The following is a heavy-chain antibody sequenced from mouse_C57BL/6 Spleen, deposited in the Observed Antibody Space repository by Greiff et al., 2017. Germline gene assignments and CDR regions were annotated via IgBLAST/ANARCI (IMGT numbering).Heavy chain of an antibody. CDR2: IHPNSGST. Sequence: QVQLQQPGAELVKPGASVKLSCKASGYTFTSYWMHWVKQRPGQGLEWIGMIHPNSGSTNYNEKFKSKATLTVDKSSSTAYMQLSSLTSEDSAVYCCARGRGGYWYFDVWGTGTTVTVAS. V-gene: IGHV1-64*01. CDR3: ARGRGGYWYFDV. J-gene: IGHJ1*03. CDR1: GYTFTSYW.